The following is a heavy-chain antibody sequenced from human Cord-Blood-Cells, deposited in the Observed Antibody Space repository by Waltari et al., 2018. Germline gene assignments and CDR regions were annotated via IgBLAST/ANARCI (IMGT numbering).Heavy chain of an antibody. CDR3: ARVVVTAIPDY. J-gene: IGHJ4*02. V-gene: IGHV4-34*01. D-gene: IGHD2-21*02. CDR1: GGSFRDYS. CDR2: INHSGST. Sequence: VQLQQWCAGLLQPSETLSPTCAASGGSFRDYSRRLLRQPPGKGLEWIGDINHSGSTNYNPSLKSRVTISVDTSKNQFSLKLSSVTAADTAVYYCARVVVTAIPDYWGQGTLVTVSS.